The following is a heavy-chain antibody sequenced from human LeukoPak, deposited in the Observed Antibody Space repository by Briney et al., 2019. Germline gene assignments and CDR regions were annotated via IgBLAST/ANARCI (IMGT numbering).Heavy chain of an antibody. V-gene: IGHV4-39*07. Sequence: SQTLSLTCTVSGGSISSGSYYWGWIRQPPGKGLEWIGSIYHSGSTYYNPSLKSRVTISVDTSKNQFSLKLSSVTAADTAVYYCARVGYCSGGSCSDAFDIWGQGTMVTVSS. CDR2: IYHSGST. D-gene: IGHD2-15*01. J-gene: IGHJ3*02. CDR3: ARVGYCSGGSCSDAFDI. CDR1: GGSISSGSYY.